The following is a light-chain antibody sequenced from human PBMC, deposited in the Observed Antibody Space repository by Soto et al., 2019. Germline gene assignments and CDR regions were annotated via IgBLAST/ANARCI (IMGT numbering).Light chain of an antibody. CDR3: QRYNNWPLT. CDR1: QSVSGRY. Sequence: EIVLTQSPGTLSLSPGERVTLSCRASQSVSGRYLAWYQQKGGQTPRLLIYDTSTRATGVPARFSGSRSGTEFTLTINSLQSEDFAVYYCQRYNNWPLTFGGGTKVDIK. J-gene: IGKJ4*01. CDR2: DTS. V-gene: IGKV3-15*01.